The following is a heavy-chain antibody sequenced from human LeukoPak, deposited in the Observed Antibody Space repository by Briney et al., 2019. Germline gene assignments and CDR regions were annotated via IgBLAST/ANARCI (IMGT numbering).Heavy chain of an antibody. D-gene: IGHD1-26*01. CDR3: AREVDSGSYYAFDI. CDR1: GGSISSGDYY. CDR2: IYYSGST. V-gene: IGHV4-30-4*01. Sequence: SQTLSLTCTVSGGSISSGDYYWSWIRQPPGKGLEWIGYIYYSGSTCYNPSLKSRVTISVDTSKNQFSLKLSSVTAADTAVYYCAREVDSGSYYAFDIWGQGTMVTVSS. J-gene: IGHJ3*02.